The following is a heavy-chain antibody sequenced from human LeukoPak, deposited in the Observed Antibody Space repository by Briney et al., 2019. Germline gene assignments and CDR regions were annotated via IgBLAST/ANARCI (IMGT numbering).Heavy chain of an antibody. D-gene: IGHD4-11*01. CDR3: AKSYFDYSTYYSYYFNL. V-gene: IGHV4-31*03. CDR2: IFHSGST. Sequence: SQALSLTCTVSSASITRGGYYWTWIRQHPGKGLEWIGYIFHSGSTDYNPSLKSRVTISVDTSKSQFALKLSSVTAADTAVYYCAKSYFDYSTYYSYYFNLWGQGALVTVSS. CDR1: SASITRGGYY. J-gene: IGHJ4*02.